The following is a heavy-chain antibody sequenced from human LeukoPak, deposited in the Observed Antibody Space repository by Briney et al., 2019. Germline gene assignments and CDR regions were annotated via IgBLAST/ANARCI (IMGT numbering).Heavy chain of an antibody. V-gene: IGHV3-74*01. CDR1: GFTFSSYW. Sequence: PGGSLRLSRAASGFTFSSYWMHWVRQAPGKGLVWVSRINSDGSSTSYADSVKGRFTISRDNAKNTLYLQMNGLRAEDTAVYYCAREGSLEYYFDYWGRGTLVTVSS. D-gene: IGHD3-10*01. J-gene: IGHJ4*02. CDR3: AREGSLEYYFDY. CDR2: INSDGSST.